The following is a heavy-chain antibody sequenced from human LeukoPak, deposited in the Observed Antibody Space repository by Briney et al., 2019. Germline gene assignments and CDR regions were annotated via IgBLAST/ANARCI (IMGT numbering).Heavy chain of an antibody. V-gene: IGHV4-4*07. J-gene: IGHJ1*01. CDR1: GGSISSYY. CDR2: IYTSGST. D-gene: IGHD3-22*01. CDR3: ATGDSSSYYWTHFQH. Sequence: SETLSLTCSVSGGSISSYYWSWIRQPAGKGLEWIGRIYTSGSTNYNPSLKSRVTMSVDTSKNQFSLKLSSVTAADTAVYYCATGDSSSYYWTHFQHWGQGTLVTVSS.